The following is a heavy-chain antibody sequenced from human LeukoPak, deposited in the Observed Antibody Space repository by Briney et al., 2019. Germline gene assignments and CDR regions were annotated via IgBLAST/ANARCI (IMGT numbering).Heavy chain of an antibody. D-gene: IGHD3-10*01. V-gene: IGHV1-69*06. CDR3: ARVGYYGSYAFDI. CDR1: GYTFTNYY. J-gene: IGHJ3*02. CDR2: IIPIFGTA. Sequence: ASVKVSCKASGYTFTNYYMHWVRQAPGQGLEWMGGIIPIFGTANYAQKFQGRVTITADKSTSTAYMELSSLRSEDTAVYYCARVGYYGSYAFDIWGQGTMVTVSS.